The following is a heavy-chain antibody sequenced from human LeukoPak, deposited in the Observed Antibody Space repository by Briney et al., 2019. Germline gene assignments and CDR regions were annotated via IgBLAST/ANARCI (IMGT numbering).Heavy chain of an antibody. J-gene: IGHJ6*02. CDR1: GGSISSSSYY. CDR2: IYYSGST. V-gene: IGHV4-39*01. CDR3: ARLSDMRDKNYYYYYGMDV. D-gene: IGHD5-24*01. Sequence: SETLSLTCTVSGGSISSSSYYWGWIRQPPGKGLEWIGSIYYSGSTYYNPSLNSRVTISVDTSKNQFSLKLSSVTAADTAVYYCARLSDMRDKNYYYYYGMDVWGQGTTVTVSS.